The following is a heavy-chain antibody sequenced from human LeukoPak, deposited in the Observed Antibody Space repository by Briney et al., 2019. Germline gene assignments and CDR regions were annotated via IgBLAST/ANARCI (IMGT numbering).Heavy chain of an antibody. V-gene: IGHV4-38-2*02. D-gene: IGHD1-26*01. Sequence: PGGSLRLSCAASGFTFSDYYMSWIRQAPGKGLEWIGSISHSGTTYYNPSFKSRVTISLDTSKNQFSLKLKSVTAADTAFYYCEREGDILGATIDSWGQGTLVTVSS. CDR3: EREGDILGATIDS. J-gene: IGHJ4*02. CDR1: GFTFSDYY. CDR2: ISHSGTT.